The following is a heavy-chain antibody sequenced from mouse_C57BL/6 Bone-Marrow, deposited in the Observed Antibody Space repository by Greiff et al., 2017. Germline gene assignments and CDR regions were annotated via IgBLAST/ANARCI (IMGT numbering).Heavy chain of an antibody. CDR3: ARSGPLGRSFDY. CDR2: IHPTSGRT. D-gene: IGHD4-1*01. V-gene: IGHV1-55*01. CDR1: GYTFTSYW. J-gene: IGHJ2*01. Sequence: QVQLQQPGAELVKPGASVKMSCKASGYTFTSYWITWVKQRPGQGLEWIGDIHPTSGRTNYNEKFKSKAKLTVDTSSNTAYMQLSSLTSEDSAVFYCARSGPLGRSFDYWGQGTTLTVSS.